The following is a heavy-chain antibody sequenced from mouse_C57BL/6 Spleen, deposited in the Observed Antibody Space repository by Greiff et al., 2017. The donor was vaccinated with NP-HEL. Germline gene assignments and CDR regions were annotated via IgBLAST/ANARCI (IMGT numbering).Heavy chain of an antibody. V-gene: IGHV1-82*01. CDR2: IYPGDGDT. Sequence: VQLQQSGPELVKPGASVKISCTASGYAFSSSWMNWVQQRPGKGLEWIGRIYPGDGDTNSNGKFKGQATLTAAKSSSTAYRQLSSLTSEDAAVYFCASHHYYGSSYYAMDYWGKGTSVTVSS. J-gene: IGHJ4*01. CDR3: ASHHYYGSSYYAMDY. D-gene: IGHD1-1*01. CDR1: GYAFSSSW.